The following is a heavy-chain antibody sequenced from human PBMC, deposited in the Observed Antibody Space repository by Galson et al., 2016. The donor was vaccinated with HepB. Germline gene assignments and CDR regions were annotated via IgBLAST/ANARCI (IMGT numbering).Heavy chain of an antibody. V-gene: IGHV3-64D*06. CDR3: ARVRSSWYYFDY. Sequence: SLRLSCAASGFTFSSYAMHWVRQAPGKGVEYVSSISSHGDSTYYTDSVKGRFTISRDNSKNTLDLQMSSLRAEDTAVYYCARVRSSWYYFDYWGQGTLVTVSS. D-gene: IGHD6-13*01. CDR1: GFTFSSYA. CDR2: ISSHGDST. J-gene: IGHJ4*02.